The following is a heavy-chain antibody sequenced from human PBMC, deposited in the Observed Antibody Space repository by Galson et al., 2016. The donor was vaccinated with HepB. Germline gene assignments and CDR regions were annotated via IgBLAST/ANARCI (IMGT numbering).Heavy chain of an antibody. V-gene: IGHV3-23*01. CDR1: GFTFSSFA. J-gene: IGHJ4*02. CDR3: ARGGGGSYLDY. D-gene: IGHD2-15*01. Sequence: LRLSCAVSGFTFSSFAMSWVRQAPGKGLHWVSTISSTGDSTYYADSVKGRFTISRDNSKNALSLQMNSLRAEDTAVFYCARGGGGSYLDYWGQGTLVTVSS. CDR2: ISSTGDST.